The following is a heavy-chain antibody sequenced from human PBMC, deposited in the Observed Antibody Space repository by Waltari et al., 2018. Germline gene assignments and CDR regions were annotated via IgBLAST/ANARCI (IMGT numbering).Heavy chain of an antibody. D-gene: IGHD3-3*01. Sequence: QVQLVQSGAEVKKPGASVKVSCKASGYTFTSYDINWVRQATGQGLEWMGWRNPNSGKTGYAQKFQGRVTMTRNTSISTAYMELSSLRSEDTAVYYCARAPVLRFLEWLRNNWFDPWGQGTLVTVSS. CDR2: RNPNSGKT. CDR3: ARAPVLRFLEWLRNNWFDP. CDR1: GYTFTSYD. V-gene: IGHV1-8*01. J-gene: IGHJ5*02.